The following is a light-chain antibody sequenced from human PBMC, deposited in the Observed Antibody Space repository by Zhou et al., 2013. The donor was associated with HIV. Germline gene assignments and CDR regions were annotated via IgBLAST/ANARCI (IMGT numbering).Light chain of an antibody. V-gene: IGKV1-39*01. CDR1: QGISNY. Sequence: DIQLTQSPSFLSASVGDRVTITCRASQGISNYLSWYQQKSGRAPKLLIFAASTLQSGVSSRFSGSGSGTDFTLTISSLQPEDFATYYCQQSYSTPFTFGPGTKVDIK. CDR3: QQSYSTPFT. J-gene: IGKJ3*01. CDR2: AAS.